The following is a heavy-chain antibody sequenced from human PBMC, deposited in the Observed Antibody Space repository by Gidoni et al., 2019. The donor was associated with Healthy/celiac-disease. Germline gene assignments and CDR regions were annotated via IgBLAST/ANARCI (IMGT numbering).Heavy chain of an antibody. CDR2: IYSGGST. D-gene: IGHD6-19*01. CDR3: ARNLPSGLVPAGAFDI. V-gene: IGHV3-66*01. CDR1: GFTVSSNY. J-gene: IGHJ3*02. Sequence: EVQLVESGGGLVQPGGSLRLSCAASGFTVSSNYMSWVRQAPGKGLEWVSVIYSGGSTYYADSVKGRFTISRDNSKNTLYLQMNSLRAEDTAVYYCARNLPSGLVPAGAFDIWGQGTMVTVSS.